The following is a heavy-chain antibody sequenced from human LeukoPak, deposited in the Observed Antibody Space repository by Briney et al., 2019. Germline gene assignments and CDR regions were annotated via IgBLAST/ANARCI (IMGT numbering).Heavy chain of an antibody. V-gene: IGHV4-4*07. J-gene: IGHJ4*02. Sequence: PSETLSLTCTVSGGSISSYYWSWIRQPAGKGLEWIGRIYTSGSTNYNPSLKSRVTMSVDTSKNQFSLKLSSVTAADTAVHYCARSPHFGVVITYFDYWGQGTLVTVPS. D-gene: IGHD3-3*01. CDR2: IYTSGST. CDR3: ARSPHFGVVITYFDY. CDR1: GGSISSYY.